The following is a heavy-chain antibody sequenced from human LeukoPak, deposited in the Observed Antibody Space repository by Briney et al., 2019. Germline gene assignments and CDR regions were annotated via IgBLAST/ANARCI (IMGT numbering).Heavy chain of an antibody. Sequence: PGGSLRLSCAASGFTFSSYSMNWVRQAPGKGLEWVSSISSSSSYIYYADSVKGRFTISRDNAKNSLYLQMNSLRAEDTAVYYCARGGSVRLLGAFDIWGQGTMVTVSS. V-gene: IGHV3-21*01. J-gene: IGHJ3*02. CDR1: GFTFSSYS. CDR2: ISSSSSYI. D-gene: IGHD3-10*01. CDR3: ARGGSVRLLGAFDI.